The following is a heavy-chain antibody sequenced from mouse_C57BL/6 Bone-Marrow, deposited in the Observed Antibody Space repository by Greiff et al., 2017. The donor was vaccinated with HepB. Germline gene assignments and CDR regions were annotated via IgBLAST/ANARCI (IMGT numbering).Heavy chain of an antibody. CDR2: SRNKANDYTT. CDR1: GFTFSDFY. CDR3: ARDASPNYYGSSYGYFDV. V-gene: IGHV7-1*01. J-gene: IGHJ1*03. D-gene: IGHD1-1*01. Sequence: EVMLVESGGGLVQSGRSLRLSCATSGFTFSDFYMEWVRQAPGKGLEWIAASRNKANDYTTEYSASVKGRFIVSRDTSQSILYLQMNALRAEDTAIYYCARDASPNYYGSSYGYFDVWGTGTTVTVSS.